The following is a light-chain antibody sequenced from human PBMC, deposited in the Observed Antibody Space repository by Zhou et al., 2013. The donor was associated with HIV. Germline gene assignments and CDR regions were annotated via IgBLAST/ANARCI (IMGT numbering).Light chain of an antibody. J-gene: IGKJ5*01. CDR3: QKYNSAPLT. V-gene: IGKV1-27*01. CDR1: QGISSY. Sequence: IQLTQSPSSLSASVGDRVTITCRASQGISSYLAWYQQKPGKVPKLLIYAASTLQSGVPSRFSGSGSGTDFTLTISSLQPEDVATYYCQKYNSAPLTFGQGTRLEIK. CDR2: AAS.